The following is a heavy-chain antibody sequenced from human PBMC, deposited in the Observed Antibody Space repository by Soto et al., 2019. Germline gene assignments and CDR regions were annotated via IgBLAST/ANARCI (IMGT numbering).Heavy chain of an antibody. CDR2: IIPIPGTA. D-gene: IGHD2-2*01. V-gene: IGHV1-69*01. CDR3: ARSQGSITSLLIYYNYYYGMDV. Sequence: VQLVQSGAEVKKPGSSVKVSCKASGGTFGSYAISWVRQAPGQGREWMGGIIPIPGTANYAQKFQGRVTIAADESTSTAYMELSSLRSEDTAVYYFARSQGSITSLLIYYNYYYGMDVWGQGTTVTVSS. CDR1: GGTFGSYA. J-gene: IGHJ6*01.